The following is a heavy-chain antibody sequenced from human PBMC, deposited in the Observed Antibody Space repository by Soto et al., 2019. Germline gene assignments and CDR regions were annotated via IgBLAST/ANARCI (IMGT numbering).Heavy chain of an antibody. D-gene: IGHD3-22*01. J-gene: IGHJ4*02. CDR3: AKEGGVDGFKGAPFALTYYYDSSGYLGPY. CDR1: GFTFSNAW. Sequence: PGGSLRLSCAASGFTFSNAWMNWVRQAPGKGLEWVGRIKSKTDGGTTDYAAPVKGGFTISRDNSKNTLYLQMNSLKAEDTAVYYCAKEGGVDGFKGAPFALTYYYDSSGYLGPYWGQGTLVTVSS. CDR2: IKSKTDGGTT. V-gene: IGHV3-15*07.